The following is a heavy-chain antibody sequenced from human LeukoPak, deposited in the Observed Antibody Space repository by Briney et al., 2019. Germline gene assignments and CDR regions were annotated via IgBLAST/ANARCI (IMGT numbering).Heavy chain of an antibody. CDR3: AKRGSTGYCSSTSCYTEYFQH. V-gene: IGHV3-23*01. CDR1: GFTFSSYA. Sequence: GGSLRLSCAASGFTFSSYAMSWVRQAPGKGLEWVSAISGSGGSTYYADSVKGRFTISRDNSKNTLYLQMNSLRAEDTAVYYCAKRGSTGYCSSTSCYTEYFQHWGQGTLVTVSS. J-gene: IGHJ1*01. D-gene: IGHD2-2*02. CDR2: ISGSGGST.